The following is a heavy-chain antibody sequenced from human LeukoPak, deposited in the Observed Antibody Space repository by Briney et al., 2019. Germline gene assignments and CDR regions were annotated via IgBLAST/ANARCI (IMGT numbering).Heavy chain of an antibody. Sequence: SGTLSLTCTVSGYSISSGYYWGWIRQPPGKGLEWIGSFYHSGSTYYNPSLKSRVTISLDTSKNQFSLKLTSVTAADTAVYYCAGGGVKTGVDYWGQGTLVTVSS. J-gene: IGHJ4*02. D-gene: IGHD7-27*01. CDR1: GYSISSGYY. CDR2: FYHSGST. V-gene: IGHV4-38-2*02. CDR3: AGGGVKTGVDY.